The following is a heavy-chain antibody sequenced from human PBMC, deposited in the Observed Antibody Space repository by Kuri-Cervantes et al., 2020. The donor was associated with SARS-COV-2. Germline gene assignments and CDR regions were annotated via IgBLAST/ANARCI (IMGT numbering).Heavy chain of an antibody. J-gene: IGHJ4*02. CDR1: GFTFDDYA. CDR3: VRDGDHWNFDY. CDR2: ISYDGSNK. Sequence: GESLKISCAASGFTFDDYAMHWVRQAPGKGLEWVAVISYDGSNKYYADSVKGRFTISRDNSKNTLYLQMNSLRAEDTAVYYCVRDGDHWNFDYWGQGTLVTGSS. V-gene: IGHV3-30*03. D-gene: IGHD1-1*01.